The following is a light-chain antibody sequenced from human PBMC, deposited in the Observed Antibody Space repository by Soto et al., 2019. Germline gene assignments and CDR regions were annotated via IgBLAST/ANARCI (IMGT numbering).Light chain of an antibody. Sequence: DIVLTQSPGTLSLSPGERGTLSCRASQSVGSNLAWYQHKPGQAPRLLIYDASTRATGVPATFSGSGSGTEFTLTISSLQSDDFAIYYCQHYNMWPHMISFGGGTKVDIK. CDR1: QSVGSN. CDR2: DAS. V-gene: IGKV3-15*01. CDR3: QHYNMWPHMIS. J-gene: IGKJ4*01.